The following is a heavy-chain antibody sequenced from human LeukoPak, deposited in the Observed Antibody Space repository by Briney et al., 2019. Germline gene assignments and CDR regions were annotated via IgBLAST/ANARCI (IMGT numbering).Heavy chain of an antibody. CDR1: GDTLTELS. V-gene: IGHV1-24*01. J-gene: IGHJ4*02. D-gene: IGHD3-10*01. CDR3: ATLPRGHLFDS. Sequence: ASVKVSCKLSGDTLTELSMHWVRQSPGEGLEWMGGFVPEDGETIYAQKFQGRVTMTEDTSTDTAYMELNSLRSDDTAVYFCATLPRGHLFDSWGQGTLVTVSS. CDR2: FVPEDGET.